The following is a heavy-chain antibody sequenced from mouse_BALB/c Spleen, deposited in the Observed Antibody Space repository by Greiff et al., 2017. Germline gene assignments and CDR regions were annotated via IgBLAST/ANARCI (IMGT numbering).Heavy chain of an antibody. V-gene: IGHV2-9*02. CDR3: ARDYDYDEGFAY. D-gene: IGHD2-4*01. CDR1: GFSLNSYG. CDR2: IWAGGST. Sequence: VKLVESGPGLVAPSQSLSITCTVSGFSLNSYGVHWVRQPPGKGLEWLGVIWAGGSTNYNSALMSRLSISKDNSKSQVFLKMNSLQTDDTAMYYCARDYDYDEGFAYWGQGTLVTVSA. J-gene: IGHJ3*01.